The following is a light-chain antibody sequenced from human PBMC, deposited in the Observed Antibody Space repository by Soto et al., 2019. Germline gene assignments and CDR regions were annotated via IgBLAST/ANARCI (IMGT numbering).Light chain of an antibody. J-gene: IGLJ1*01. CDR2: DVS. V-gene: IGLV2-14*01. CDR3: SSYTSSSTLPYV. Sequence: QSVLTQPASVSVSPGQSITISCTGTSSDVGGYNYVSWYQQHPGKAPKLMIYDVSNRPSGVSNRFSGSKSGNTASLTISGLQAEDEADYYCSSYTSSSTLPYVFGNGTKVTVL. CDR1: SSDVGGYNY.